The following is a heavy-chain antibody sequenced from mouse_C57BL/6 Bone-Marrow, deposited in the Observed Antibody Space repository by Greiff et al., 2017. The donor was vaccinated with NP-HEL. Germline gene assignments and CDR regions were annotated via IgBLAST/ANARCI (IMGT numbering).Heavy chain of an antibody. Sequence: EVQGVESGGGLVQPGGSLSLSCAASGFTFTDYYMSWVRQPPGKALEWLGFIRNKANGYTTEYSASVKGRFTISRDNSQSILYLQMTALRAEDSATYYCARSIYYDYADDPFYAMDYWGQGTSVTVSS. D-gene: IGHD2-4*01. CDR3: ARSIYYDYADDPFYAMDY. CDR2: IRNKANGYTT. V-gene: IGHV7-3*01. CDR1: GFTFTDYY. J-gene: IGHJ4*01.